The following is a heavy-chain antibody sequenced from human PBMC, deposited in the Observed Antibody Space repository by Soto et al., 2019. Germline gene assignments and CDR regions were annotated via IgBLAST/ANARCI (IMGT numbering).Heavy chain of an antibody. V-gene: IGHV3-9*01. Sequence: PGGSLRLSCAASGFTFDDYAMHWVRQAPGKGLEWVSGISWNSGSIGYADSVKGRFTISRDNAKNSLYLQMNSLRAEDTALYYCAKDLAAAGPSGFDYRGQGTLVTVSS. J-gene: IGHJ4*02. CDR3: AKDLAAAGPSGFDY. CDR1: GFTFDDYA. D-gene: IGHD6-13*01. CDR2: ISWNSGSI.